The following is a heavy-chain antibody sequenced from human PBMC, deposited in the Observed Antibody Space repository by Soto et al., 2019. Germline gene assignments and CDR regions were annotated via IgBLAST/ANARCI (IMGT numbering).Heavy chain of an antibody. V-gene: IGHV3-33*08. J-gene: IGHJ4*02. CDR1: TFTFSSYW. CDR2: IRPEGSDK. Sequence: GGSLRLSCVASTFTFSSYWMTWVRQAPGKGLEWVAVIRPEGSDKYYADSVKGRFTISRDNSKNTLSLQMNSLRAEDTAMYYCATDKSSSPFDYWGPGTLVTVSS. CDR3: ATDKSSSPFDY. D-gene: IGHD2-2*01.